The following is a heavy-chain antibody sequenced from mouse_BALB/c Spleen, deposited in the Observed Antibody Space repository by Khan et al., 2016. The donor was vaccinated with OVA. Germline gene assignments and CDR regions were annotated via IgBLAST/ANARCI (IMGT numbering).Heavy chain of an antibody. V-gene: IGHV1-9*01. D-gene: IGHD2-1*01. CDR3: AKYGNHWYFDV. CDR2: IFPGSGST. J-gene: IGHJ1*01. Sequence: QVQLKQSGAELMKPGASVKISCKATGYTFSSYWIEWVKQRPGHGLEWIGEIFPGSGSTNYNEKFKGKATFTADTSSNTAYMQLSSLTSEDSAVYYCAKYGNHWYFDVWGAGTTVTVSS. CDR1: GYTFSSYW.